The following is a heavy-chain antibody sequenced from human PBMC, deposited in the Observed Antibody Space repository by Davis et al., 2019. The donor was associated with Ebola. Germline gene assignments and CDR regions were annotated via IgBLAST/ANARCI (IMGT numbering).Heavy chain of an antibody. CDR2: IKEDGSAT. CDR3: ARDYYDNSGDGFDI. Sequence: GESLKISCAASGFTFSNAWMSWVRQAPGKGLEWVANIKEDGSATNYVDSVKGRFTISRDNAKKSLYLQLNSLRADDTAMYYCARDYYDNSGDGFDIWGQGTMVTVSS. D-gene: IGHD3-22*01. CDR1: GFTFSNAW. V-gene: IGHV3-7*01. J-gene: IGHJ3*02.